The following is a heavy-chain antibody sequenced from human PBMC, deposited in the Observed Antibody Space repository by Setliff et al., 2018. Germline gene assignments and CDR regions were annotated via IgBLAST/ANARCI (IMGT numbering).Heavy chain of an antibody. CDR1: GGTFSSYG. V-gene: IGHV1-69*05. CDR2: TIPIFGTT. D-gene: IGHD3-22*01. CDR3: VREGVDSRSSTDYRYYMDV. Sequence: ASVKVSCKASGGTFSSYGISWVRQAPGQGLEWMGGTIPIFGTTDYAQKFQGRVTIITDESTSTAFMRLSSLRSEDTAVYYCVREGVDSRSSTDYRYYMDVWGKGTTVTVSS. J-gene: IGHJ6*03.